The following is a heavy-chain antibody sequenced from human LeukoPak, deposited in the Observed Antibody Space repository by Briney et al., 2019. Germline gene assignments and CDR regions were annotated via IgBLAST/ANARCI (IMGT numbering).Heavy chain of an antibody. D-gene: IGHD6-19*01. CDR3: ARAPLIAVAGRGWFDP. J-gene: IGHJ5*02. CDR2: IYYSGST. CDR1: GGSISSYY. V-gene: IGHV4-59*01. Sequence: SETLSLTCTVSGGSISSYYWSWIRQPPGKGLEWIGYIYYSGSTNYNPSLKSQVTTSVDTSKNQFSLKLSSVTAADTAVYYCARAPLIAVAGRGWFDPWGQGTLVTVSS.